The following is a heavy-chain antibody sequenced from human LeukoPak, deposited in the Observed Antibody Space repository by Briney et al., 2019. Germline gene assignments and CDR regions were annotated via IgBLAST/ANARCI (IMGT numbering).Heavy chain of an antibody. V-gene: IGHV4-34*01. CDR1: GGSFSGYY. J-gene: IGHJ4*02. CDR2: INHSGST. Sequence: PSETLSLTCAVYGGSFSGYYWSWIRQPPGKGLEWIGEINHSGSTNYNPSLKGRVTISVDTSKNQFSLKLSSVTAADTAVYYCARGGGSLMTTVDQFDYWGQGTLVTVSS. D-gene: IGHD4-23*01. CDR3: ARGGGSLMTTVDQFDY.